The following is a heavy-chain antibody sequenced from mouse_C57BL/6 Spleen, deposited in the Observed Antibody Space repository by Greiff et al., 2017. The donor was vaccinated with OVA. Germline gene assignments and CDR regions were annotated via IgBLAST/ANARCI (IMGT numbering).Heavy chain of an antibody. CDR1: GFTFSSYA. J-gene: IGHJ4*01. V-gene: IGHV5-4*01. CDR2: ISDGGSYT. D-gene: IGHD2-12*01. CDR3: ARDYNSLNAMDY. Sequence: DVHLVESGGGLVKPGGSLKLSCAASGFTFSSYAMSWVRQTPEKRLEWVATISDGGSYTYYPDNVKGRFTISRDNAKNNLYLQMSHLKSEDTAMYYCARDYNSLNAMDYWGQGTSVTVSS.